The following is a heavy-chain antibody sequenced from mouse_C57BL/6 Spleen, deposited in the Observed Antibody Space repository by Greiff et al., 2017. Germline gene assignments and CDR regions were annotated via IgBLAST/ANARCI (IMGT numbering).Heavy chain of an antibody. CDR1: GFTFSDYY. J-gene: IGHJ1*03. Sequence: EVMLVESEGGLVQPGSSMKLSCTASGFTFSDYYMAWVRQVPEKGLEWVANINYDGSSTYYLDSLKSRFIISRDNAKNILYLQMSSLKSEDTATYYCARRGGLYWYFDVWGTGTTVTVSS. CDR3: ARRGGLYWYFDV. CDR2: INYDGSST. V-gene: IGHV5-16*01.